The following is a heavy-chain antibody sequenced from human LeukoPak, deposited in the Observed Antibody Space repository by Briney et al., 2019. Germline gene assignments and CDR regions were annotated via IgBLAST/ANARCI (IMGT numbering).Heavy chain of an antibody. D-gene: IGHD3-16*01. CDR2: INPDSGGT. J-gene: IGHJ4*02. Sequence: ASVKVSCKASGYIFTNYYMHWVRQAPGQGLEWMGWINPDSGGTNYAQKFQGRVTMTRDTSISTAYMELNRLRSDDTAVYYCVRVTLKNLGFECWGQGTLVTVSS. CDR1: GYIFTNYY. CDR3: VRVTLKNLGFEC. V-gene: IGHV1-2*02.